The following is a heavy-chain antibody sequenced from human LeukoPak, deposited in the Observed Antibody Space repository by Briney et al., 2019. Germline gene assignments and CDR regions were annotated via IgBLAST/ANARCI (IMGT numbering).Heavy chain of an antibody. J-gene: IGHJ2*01. CDR1: GGSISSSSYY. D-gene: IGHD5-24*01. Sequence: PSETLSLTCTVSGGSISSSSYYWGWIRQPPGKGLEWIGSIYYSGSTYYNPSLKSRVTISVDTSKNQFSLKLSSVTAADTAVYYCARDGGEMAAHWYFDLWGRGTLVTVSS. CDR3: ARDGGEMAAHWYFDL. CDR2: IYYSGST. V-gene: IGHV4-39*07.